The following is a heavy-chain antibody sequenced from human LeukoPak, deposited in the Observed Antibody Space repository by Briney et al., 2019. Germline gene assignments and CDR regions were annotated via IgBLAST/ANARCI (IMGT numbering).Heavy chain of an antibody. J-gene: IGHJ4*02. Sequence: GGSLRLSCAASGFAFQSYWMSWVRQAPGKGLEWVSYISSSSSIIYYADSVKGRFTISRDNAKNSLYLQMNSLRAEDTAVYYCAKDYSGYDGFDYWGQGTLVTVSS. D-gene: IGHD5-12*01. CDR2: ISSSSSII. CDR1: GFAFQSYW. CDR3: AKDYSGYDGFDY. V-gene: IGHV3-48*04.